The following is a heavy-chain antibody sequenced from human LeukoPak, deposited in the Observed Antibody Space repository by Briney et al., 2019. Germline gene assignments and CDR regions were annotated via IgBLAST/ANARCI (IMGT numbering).Heavy chain of an antibody. V-gene: IGHV3-23*01. CDR1: GFTFSSYA. D-gene: IGHD6-19*01. J-gene: IGHJ4*02. CDR2: ISGSGGTT. Sequence: GGSLRLSCAASGFTFSSYAMSWVRQAPGKGLEWVSAISGSGGTTYYADSVKGRFTISRDNSKNTLYLQMNSLRAEDTAVYYCAKANAYSSGWHWGQGTLVTVSS. CDR3: AKANAYSSGWH.